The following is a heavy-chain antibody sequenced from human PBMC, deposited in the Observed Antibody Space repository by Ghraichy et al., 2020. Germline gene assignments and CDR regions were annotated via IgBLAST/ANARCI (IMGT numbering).Heavy chain of an antibody. J-gene: IGHJ4*02. CDR3: ARPHYYDSSGYYHDGEYYFDY. V-gene: IGHV3-30-3*01. D-gene: IGHD3-22*01. CDR2: ISYDGSNK. Sequence: GGSLRLSCAASGFTFSSYAMHWVRQAPGKGLEWVAVISYDGSNKYYADSVKGRFTISRDNSKNTLYLQMNSLRAEDTAVYYCARPHYYDSSGYYHDGEYYFDYWGQGTLVTVSS. CDR1: GFTFSSYA.